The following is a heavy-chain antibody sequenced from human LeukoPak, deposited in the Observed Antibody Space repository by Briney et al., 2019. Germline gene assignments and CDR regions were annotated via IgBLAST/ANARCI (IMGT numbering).Heavy chain of an antibody. CDR3: ATALLRASTYMDV. CDR2: IGVSGST. Sequence: GGSLRLSCAASGFTFRTYAMNWVRQAPGKGLEWVSGIGVSGSTYYADSVKGRFTISRDNSENTLYLQINSLRVEDTAVYYCATALLRASTYMDVWGKGTTVTVSS. CDR1: GFTFRTYA. V-gene: IGHV3-23*01. D-gene: IGHD1-1*01. J-gene: IGHJ6*03.